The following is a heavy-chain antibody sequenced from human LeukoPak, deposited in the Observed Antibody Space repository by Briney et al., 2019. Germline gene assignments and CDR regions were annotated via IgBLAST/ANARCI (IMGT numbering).Heavy chain of an antibody. CDR1: GGSISSYY. D-gene: IGHD2-15*01. J-gene: IGHJ5*02. Sequence: SETLSLTRTVSGGSISSYYWSWIRQPPGKGREWIGYIYYSGSTNYNPSLKSRVTISVDTSKNQFSLKLSSVTAADTAVYYCARVPLGYCSGGSCYPGWFDPWGQGTLVTVSS. CDR3: ARVPLGYCSGGSCYPGWFDP. CDR2: IYYSGST. V-gene: IGHV4-59*01.